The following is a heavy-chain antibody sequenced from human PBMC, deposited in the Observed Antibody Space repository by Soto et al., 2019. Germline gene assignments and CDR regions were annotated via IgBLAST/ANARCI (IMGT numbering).Heavy chain of an antibody. Sequence: QLHLVQSGAVVKKPGASGRVSCSASGYPVTAYYMHWGGQAPGRGLEWRGGINPAPGAAKYNQPFQGRVTMTRDTSTSTVFMELSGLTSEDTAVFYCARGGGVGVAGSAAFDMWGQGTLVTVSS. CDR3: ARGGGVGVAGSAAFDM. CDR1: GYPVTAYY. D-gene: IGHD3-3*01. CDR2: INPAPGAA. J-gene: IGHJ3*02. V-gene: IGHV1-2*02.